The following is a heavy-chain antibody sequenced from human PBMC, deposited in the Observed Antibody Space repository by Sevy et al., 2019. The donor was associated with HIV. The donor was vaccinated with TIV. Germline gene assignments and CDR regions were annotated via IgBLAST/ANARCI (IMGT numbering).Heavy chain of an antibody. CDR1: GGTFSSYG. V-gene: IGHV1-69*13. D-gene: IGHD6-19*01. CDR2: IIPILGTV. Sequence: ASVKVSCKASGGTFSSYGISWVRQAPGQGLEWMGGIIPILGTVNYAQKFKGRVTITADESTKTAYMELGSLRSEDTAVYYCARGGGNGWYYFDYWGQETLVTVSS. J-gene: IGHJ4*02. CDR3: ARGGGNGWYYFDY.